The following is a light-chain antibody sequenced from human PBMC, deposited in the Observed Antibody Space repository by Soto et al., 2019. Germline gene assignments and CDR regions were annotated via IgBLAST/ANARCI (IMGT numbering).Light chain of an antibody. V-gene: IGKV4-1*01. CDR3: QQYYSTPLP. CDR1: QSVLYSPNHKNY. Sequence: DIVMTQSPDSLAVSLGERATINCKSSQSVLYSPNHKNYLAWYQQKPGKPPKLLIYWASTRESGVPNRFSGSGSETDFTLTISSQQAEDVAVYYCQQYYSTPLPFGGGTKVEIK. J-gene: IGKJ4*02. CDR2: WAS.